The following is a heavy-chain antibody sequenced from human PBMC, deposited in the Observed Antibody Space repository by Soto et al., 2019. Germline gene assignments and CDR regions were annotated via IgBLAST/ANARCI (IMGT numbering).Heavy chain of an antibody. V-gene: IGHV4-4*07. D-gene: IGHD2-21*02. CDR2: IYTSGST. J-gene: IGHJ4*02. CDR3: ARGDSAYCGGDCHLGFDY. Sequence: QVQLQESGPGLVKPSETLSLTCTVSGGSISSYYWSWIRQPAGKGLEWIGRIYTSGSTNYNPSLKGRVTMSVDTSKNQFSLKLSSVTAADTAVYYCARGDSAYCGGDCHLGFDYWGQGTLVTVSS. CDR1: GGSISSYY.